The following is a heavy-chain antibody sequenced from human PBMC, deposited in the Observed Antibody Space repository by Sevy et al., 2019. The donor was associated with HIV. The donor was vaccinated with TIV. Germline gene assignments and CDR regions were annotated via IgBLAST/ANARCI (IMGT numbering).Heavy chain of an antibody. D-gene: IGHD6-6*01. CDR3: ARGVRSSSLYYYGMDV. J-gene: IGHJ6*02. Sequence: SETLSLTCTVSGGSISSYYWSWIRQPPGKGLEWIGYIYYSGSTNYNPSLKSRVTISVDTSKNQFSLKLSSVTAAETAVYYCARGVRSSSLYYYGMDVWGQGTTVTVSS. CDR1: GGSISSYY. CDR2: IYYSGST. V-gene: IGHV4-59*13.